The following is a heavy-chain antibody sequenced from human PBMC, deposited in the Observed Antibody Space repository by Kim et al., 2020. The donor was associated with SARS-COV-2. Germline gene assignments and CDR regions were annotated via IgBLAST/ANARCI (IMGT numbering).Heavy chain of an antibody. D-gene: IGHD3-10*01. Sequence: GGSLRLSCSASGFILRSFAMHWVRQAPGKGLEWVAVISFDGNNRYYVDSVKGRFTISRDSSKNTLYLQMNSLTSEDTAVYYCARGRGSYSLDYWGQGTLATVSS. CDR2: ISFDGNNR. CDR3: ARGRGSYSLDY. CDR1: GFILRSFA. V-gene: IGHV3-30*04. J-gene: IGHJ4*02.